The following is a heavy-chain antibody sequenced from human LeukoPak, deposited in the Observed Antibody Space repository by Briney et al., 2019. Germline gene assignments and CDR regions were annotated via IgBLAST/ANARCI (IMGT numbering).Heavy chain of an antibody. Sequence: SQTLSLTCAISGDSVSSNSAAWNWIRQSPSRGLEWLGRTYYRSKWYYDYAVAVKSRISINPDASKNQFSLQLGSVTPEDTAVYYCARDPVGGSTIFDYWGQGTLVTVSS. V-gene: IGHV6-1*01. J-gene: IGHJ4*02. D-gene: IGHD1-26*01. CDR1: GDSVSSNSAA. CDR3: ARDPVGGSTIFDY. CDR2: TYYRSKWYY.